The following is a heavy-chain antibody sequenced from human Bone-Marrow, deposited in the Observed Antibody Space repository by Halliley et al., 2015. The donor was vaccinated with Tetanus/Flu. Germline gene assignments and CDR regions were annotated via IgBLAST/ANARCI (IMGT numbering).Heavy chain of an antibody. CDR2: ISYSGSM. J-gene: IGHJ4*02. V-gene: IGHV4-59*08. D-gene: IGHD4-17*01. Sequence: GLVKPSETLSLTCTVSGGSMSNYYWSWIRQPPRKGLEWIGYISYSGSMKYNRSLKRRVTISVDTSSNHFSLKLTSVTAADTAVYYCARHSSTVTGGDFDNWGQGTLVTVSS. CDR3: ARHSSTVTGGDFDN. CDR1: GGSMSNYY.